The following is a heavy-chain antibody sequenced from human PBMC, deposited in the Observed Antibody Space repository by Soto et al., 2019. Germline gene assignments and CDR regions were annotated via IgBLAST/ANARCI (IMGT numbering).Heavy chain of an antibody. J-gene: IGHJ4*02. V-gene: IGHV3-30*18. D-gene: IGHD5-12*01. Sequence: GGSLRLSCEASGFTLSSYGMHWVRQAPGRGLEWVAVISYDGSNKYYADSVKGRLTISRDNSKTTLFLQLNSLRAEDTALYFCSKGSGYYYVLAYSARRTLVTDS. CDR2: ISYDGSNK. CDR3: SKGSGYYYVLAY. CDR1: GFTLSSYG.